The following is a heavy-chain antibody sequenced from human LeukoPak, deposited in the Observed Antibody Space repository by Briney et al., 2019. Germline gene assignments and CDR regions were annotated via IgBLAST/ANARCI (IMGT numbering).Heavy chain of an antibody. Sequence: PSETLSLTCAVSGGSISSGGYSWSWIRQPPGKGLEWIGYIYHSGSTYYNPSLKSRVTISVDRSKNQFSLKLSSVTAADTAVYYCARGRTIFGVAPDYWGQGTWSPSPQ. V-gene: IGHV4-30-2*01. D-gene: IGHD3-3*01. J-gene: IGHJ4*02. CDR3: ARGRTIFGVAPDY. CDR1: GGSISSGGYS. CDR2: IYHSGST.